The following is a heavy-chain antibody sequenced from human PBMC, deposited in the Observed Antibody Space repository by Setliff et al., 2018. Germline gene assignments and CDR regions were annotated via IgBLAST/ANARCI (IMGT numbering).Heavy chain of an antibody. J-gene: IGHJ2*01. D-gene: IGHD3-22*01. CDR1: GGSIGSSF. V-gene: IGHV4-59*01. CDR2: KSNRGDT. Sequence: SETQSLTCTVSGGSIGSSFWNWIRQSPGKGLEWIGYKSNRGDTNSNPSLRSRLTMSVDTSKSQFSLNLTSVTAADTAVYFCARAVDSSGYFPYWYFDLWGRGALVTVSS. CDR3: ARAVDSSGYFPYWYFDL.